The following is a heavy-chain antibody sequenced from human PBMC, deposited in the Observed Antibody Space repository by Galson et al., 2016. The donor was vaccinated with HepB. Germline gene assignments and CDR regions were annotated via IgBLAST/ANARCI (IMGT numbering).Heavy chain of an antibody. J-gene: IGHJ4*02. Sequence: SLRLSCAASGFTVSSTYTSWVRQAPGKGLEWVSVIYRGGRTYYADSVKGRFTISRDNSKDTLYLQMNSLRAEDTAVYYCASDNARQLIFFGYWGQGTLVTVSS. CDR1: GFTVSSTY. CDR3: ASDNARQLIFFGY. D-gene: IGHD2-2*01. V-gene: IGHV3-53*01. CDR2: IYRGGRT.